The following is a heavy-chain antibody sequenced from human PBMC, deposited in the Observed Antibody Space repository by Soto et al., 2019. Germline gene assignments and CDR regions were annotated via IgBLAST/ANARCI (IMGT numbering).Heavy chain of an antibody. V-gene: IGHV4-34*10. CDR3: MARLYDVVGVLELFHH. Sequence: SETLSLTCAVYGGSFSGYYWSWIRQPPGKGLEWIGEINHSGSTNYNPSFQGQITISADKSTSTAYLQWSSLKASDTAMYYCMARLYDVVGVLELFHHWGQGTLVTVSS. J-gene: IGHJ1*01. CDR2: INHSGST. D-gene: IGHD2-15*01. CDR1: GGSFSGYY.